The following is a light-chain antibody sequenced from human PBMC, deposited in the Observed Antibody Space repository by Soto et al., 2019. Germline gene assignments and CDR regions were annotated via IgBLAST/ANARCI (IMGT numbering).Light chain of an antibody. CDR1: HSVSSSY. CDR3: QQSYSDRQT. V-gene: IGKV3-20*01. CDR2: GAS. J-gene: IGKJ2*01. Sequence: EIVLPQSPGTLSLSPGERATLSCRASHSVSSSYLAWYQQKPVQAPRLLIYGASSRDTGIPDRFSGSGSGTDFTLTIITLQPEDFATYYCQQSYSDRQTFGQGTKLEI.